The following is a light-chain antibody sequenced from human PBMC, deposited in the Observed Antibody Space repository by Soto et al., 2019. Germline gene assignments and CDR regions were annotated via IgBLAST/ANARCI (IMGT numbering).Light chain of an antibody. J-gene: IGLJ2*01. CDR1: TGEVTSGYF. CDR3: LLYLSGHVRL. Sequence: QAVVTQEPSLTVSPGGTVTLTCASSTGEVTSGYFPNWIQQKPGQAPRSLIYNTNNKYSWTPARFSGSLLGGKAALTLSGVQPEDEAEYYCLLYLSGHVRLFGGGTKLTVL. CDR2: NTN. V-gene: IGLV7-43*01.